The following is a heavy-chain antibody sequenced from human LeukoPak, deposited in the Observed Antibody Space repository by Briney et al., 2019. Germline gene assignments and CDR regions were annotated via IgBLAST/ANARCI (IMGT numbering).Heavy chain of an antibody. CDR3: ARHDYGGNSVSDYFDY. J-gene: IGHJ4*02. Sequence: SETLTLTCTVSGGSISSSSYYWGWIRQPPGKGLEWIGSIYYSGSTYYNPSLKSRVTISVDTSKTQFPLKLSSVTAADTAVYCGARHDYGGNSVSDYFDYWGQGTLVTVSS. CDR2: IYYSGST. D-gene: IGHD4-23*01. V-gene: IGHV4-39*01. CDR1: GGSISSSSYY.